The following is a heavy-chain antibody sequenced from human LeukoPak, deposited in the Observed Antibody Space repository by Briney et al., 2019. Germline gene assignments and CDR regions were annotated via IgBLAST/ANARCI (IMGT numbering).Heavy chain of an antibody. CDR2: INQGGSEQ. Sequence: GGSLRLSCAASGFTFSSYWMSWVRQAPGKGLEWVANINQGGSEQYYVDSVKGRFTISRDNAKNSLYLQMNSLRAEDTAVYYCASNPYGDYLVNRAYYMDVWGKGTTVTVSS. CDR1: GFTFSSYW. D-gene: IGHD4-17*01. CDR3: ASNPYGDYLVNRAYYMDV. V-gene: IGHV3-7*01. J-gene: IGHJ6*03.